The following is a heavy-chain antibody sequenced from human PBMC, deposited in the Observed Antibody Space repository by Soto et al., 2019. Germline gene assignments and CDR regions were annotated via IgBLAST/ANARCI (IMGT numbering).Heavy chain of an antibody. CDR3: ARSVVVPAAPDF. CDR1: GYTFTSYD. J-gene: IGHJ4*02. D-gene: IGHD2-2*01. Sequence: ASVKVSCKASGYTFTSYDINWVRQATGQGLEWMGWMNPNSGNTGYVQKFQGRVTMTRNTSISTAYMELSSLRSEDTAVYYCARSVVVPAAPDFWGQGTLVTVSS. CDR2: MNPNSGNT. V-gene: IGHV1-8*01.